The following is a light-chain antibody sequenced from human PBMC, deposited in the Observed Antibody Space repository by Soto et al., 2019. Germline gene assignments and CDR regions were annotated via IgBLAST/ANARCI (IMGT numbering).Light chain of an antibody. Sequence: EIGMTQSPATLSVSPGERATLSCRASQSVNSNLAWYQQKPGQAPRLLIYGASTRATGIPARFSGSGSGTEFTLTISSLQSEDFAVYYCQQYNNWPLTFGGGTKVDIK. V-gene: IGKV3-15*01. CDR2: GAS. CDR1: QSVNSN. J-gene: IGKJ4*01. CDR3: QQYNNWPLT.